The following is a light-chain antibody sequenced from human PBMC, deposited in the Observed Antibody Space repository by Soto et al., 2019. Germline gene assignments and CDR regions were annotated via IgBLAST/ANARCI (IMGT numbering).Light chain of an antibody. CDR2: DAS. CDR3: QQRSNWPRTWT. J-gene: IGKJ1*01. Sequence: EIVLTQSPATLSLSPGERATLSCRASQSVSSYLAWYQQKPGRAPRLLIYDASNRATGIPARFSGSGSGTDFTLTISSLEPEDFAVYYCQQRSNWPRTWTFGQGTKVDIK. V-gene: IGKV3-11*01. CDR1: QSVSSY.